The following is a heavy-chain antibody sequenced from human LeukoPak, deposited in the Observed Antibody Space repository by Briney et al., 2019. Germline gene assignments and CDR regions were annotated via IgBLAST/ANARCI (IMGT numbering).Heavy chain of an antibody. CDR2: INHSGST. J-gene: IGHJ4*02. Sequence: SETLSLTCAVYGGSFSGYYWSWIRQPPGKGLEWIGEINHSGSTNYNPSLKSRVTISVDTSKNQFSLKLSSVTAADTAVYYCARGIGYGDWEYYFDYWGQGTLVTVSS. CDR1: GGSFSGYY. CDR3: ARGIGYGDWEYYFDY. V-gene: IGHV4-34*01. D-gene: IGHD4-17*01.